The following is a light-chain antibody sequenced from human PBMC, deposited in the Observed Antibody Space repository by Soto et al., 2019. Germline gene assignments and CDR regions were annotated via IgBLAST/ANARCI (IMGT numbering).Light chain of an antibody. J-gene: IGKJ2*01. CDR1: QNISSSY. V-gene: IGKV3-20*01. Sequence: EIMLTQSPGTLSLSPGERATLSCRASQNISSSYLAWYQQKPGQAPGLRIYGASSRATGIPDRFSGSGSGTDFTLTILRLEPEDFAVYYCQQYGSSPYTFGQGTKLEIK. CDR3: QQYGSSPYT. CDR2: GAS.